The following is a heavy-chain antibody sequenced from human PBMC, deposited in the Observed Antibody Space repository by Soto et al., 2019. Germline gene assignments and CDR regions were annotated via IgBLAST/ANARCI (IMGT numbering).Heavy chain of an antibody. D-gene: IGHD3-22*01. J-gene: IGHJ4*02. CDR3: AREWWEKYYDSSGYYSPLDY. CDR2: INPSGGST. CDR1: GYTFTSYY. V-gene: IGHV1-46*01. Sequence: ASVKVSCKASGYTFTSYYMHWVRQAPGQGLEWMGIINPSGGSTSYAQKFQGRVTMTRDTSTSTVYMELSSLRSEDTAVYYCAREWWEKYYDSSGYYSPLDYWGQGTLVTVSS.